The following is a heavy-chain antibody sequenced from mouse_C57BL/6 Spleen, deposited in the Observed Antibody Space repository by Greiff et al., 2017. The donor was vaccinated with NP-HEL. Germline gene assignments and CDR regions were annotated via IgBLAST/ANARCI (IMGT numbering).Heavy chain of an antibody. CDR2: IYPGDGDT. J-gene: IGHJ2*01. Sequence: QVQLQQSGPELVKPGASVKISCKASGYAFSSSWMNWVKQRPGTGLEWIGRIYPGDGDTNYNGKFKGKATLTADKSSSTAYMQLSSLTSEDSAVYFCARMSYYGSSHFDYWGQGTTLTVSS. CDR1: GYAFSSSW. CDR3: ARMSYYGSSHFDY. D-gene: IGHD1-1*01. V-gene: IGHV1-82*01.